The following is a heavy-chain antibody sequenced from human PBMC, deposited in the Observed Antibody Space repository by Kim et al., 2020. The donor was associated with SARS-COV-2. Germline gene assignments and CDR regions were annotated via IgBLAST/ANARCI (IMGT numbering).Heavy chain of an antibody. D-gene: IGHD3-3*01. J-gene: IGHJ5*02. CDR1: GFTLSNYW. Sequence: GGSLRLSCAASGFTLSNYWMHWVRQAPGRGLVWVSRSNGDGSCPTYADSVKGRFTVSGDKAKNTLYLQMNSLRADDTGVYYCAKSDWIVPRRQGTLVTVSS. CDR2: SNGDGSCP. V-gene: IGHV3-74*01. CDR3: AKSDWIVP.